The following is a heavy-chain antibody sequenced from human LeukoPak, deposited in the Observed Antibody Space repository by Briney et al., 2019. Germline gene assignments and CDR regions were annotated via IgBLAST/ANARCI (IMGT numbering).Heavy chain of an antibody. Sequence: PSETLSLTCAVYGGSFSSYYLSWIRQSPGKGLEWIAEINHRGDTNYNPSVKSRVTISVDTSKNQFSLKVTSLTAADTAVYYCARGPTISETGYFDYWGQGTLVTVSS. V-gene: IGHV4-34*01. J-gene: IGHJ4*03. CDR3: ARGPTISETGYFDY. CDR2: INHRGDT. CDR1: GGSFSSYY. D-gene: IGHD1-1*01.